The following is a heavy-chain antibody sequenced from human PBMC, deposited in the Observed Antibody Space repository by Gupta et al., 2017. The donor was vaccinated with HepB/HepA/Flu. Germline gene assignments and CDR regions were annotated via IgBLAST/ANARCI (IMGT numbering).Heavy chain of an antibody. Sequence: QVQLQESGPGLVKPSQTLSLTCTVSGGSIRSGDYYWSWIRQPPGKGLEWIGYIYYSGSTYYNPSLKSRVTISVDTSKNQFSLKLSSVTAADTAVYYCARDVWFGELFYYYGMDVWGQGTTVTVSS. J-gene: IGHJ6*02. CDR1: GGSIRSGDYY. D-gene: IGHD3-10*01. CDR3: ARDVWFGELFYYYGMDV. CDR2: IYYSGST. V-gene: IGHV4-30-4*01.